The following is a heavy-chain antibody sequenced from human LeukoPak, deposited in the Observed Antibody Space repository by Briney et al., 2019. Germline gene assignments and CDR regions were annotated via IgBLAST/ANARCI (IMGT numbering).Heavy chain of an antibody. V-gene: IGHV1-2*02. Sequence: ASVKVSCEASGYSFSGYYIHWVRQAPGQGLEWMGCISPNSDDTKYAQKFRGRVTLTRDTSISTAYMDLSSLRSEDTAVYYCAREVRTYSSGWTLYLDYWGQGTLVTVSS. CDR1: GYSFSGYY. CDR3: AREVRTYSSGWTLYLDY. CDR2: ISPNSDDT. J-gene: IGHJ4*02. D-gene: IGHD6-19*01.